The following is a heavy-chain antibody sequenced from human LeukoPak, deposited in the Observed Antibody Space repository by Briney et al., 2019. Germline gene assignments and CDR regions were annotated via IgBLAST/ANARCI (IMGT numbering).Heavy chain of an antibody. CDR1: GFTFSSYA. D-gene: IGHD5-18*01. V-gene: IGHV3-30-3*01. CDR3: ARDLGIQLWHPWGAFDI. CDR2: ISYDGSNK. J-gene: IGHJ3*02. Sequence: GRSLRLSCAASGFTFSSYAMHWVRQAPGKGLEWVAVISYDGSNKYYADSVKGRFTISRDNSKNTLYLQMNGLRAEDTAVYYCARDLGIQLWHPWGAFDIWGQGTMVTVSS.